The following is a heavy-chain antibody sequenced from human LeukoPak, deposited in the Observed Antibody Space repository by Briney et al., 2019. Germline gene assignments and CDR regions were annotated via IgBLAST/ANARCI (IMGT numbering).Heavy chain of an antibody. CDR1: GFTFSTYA. CDR2: ISSNGGGT. D-gene: IGHD6-19*01. Sequence: PGGSLRLSCAASGFTFSTYAMHWVRQAPGKGLEYVSTISSNGGGTYYANSVKGRFTISRDNSKNTLYLQLASLRAEDMAVYYCARDDRAAGDYYMDVWGKGTTVTVSS. V-gene: IGHV3-64*01. CDR3: ARDDRAAGDYYMDV. J-gene: IGHJ6*03.